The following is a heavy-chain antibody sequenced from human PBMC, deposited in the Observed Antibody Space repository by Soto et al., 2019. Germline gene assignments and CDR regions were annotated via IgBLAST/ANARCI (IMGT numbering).Heavy chain of an antibody. D-gene: IGHD2-2*01. V-gene: IGHV3-30*07. CDR3: ATASDIVVVPAPTTPLTIGY. Sequence: KGRFTISRDKSKNTLHLQMNSLRAEDTAVYYCATASDIVVVPAPTTPLTIGYWGQGTLVTVSS. J-gene: IGHJ4*02.